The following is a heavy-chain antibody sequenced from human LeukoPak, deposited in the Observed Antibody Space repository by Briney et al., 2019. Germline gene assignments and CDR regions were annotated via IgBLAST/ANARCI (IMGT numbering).Heavy chain of an antibody. CDR3: AREEASKSHNWFDP. CDR2: ISAYNGNT. J-gene: IGHJ5*02. CDR1: GYTFTSYG. V-gene: IGHV1-18*01. Sequence: ASVKVSCKASGYTFTSYGISWVRQAPGQGLEWMGWISAYNGNTNYAQKFQGRVTMTRDTSTSTVYMELSSLRSEDTAVYYCAREEASKSHNWFDPWGQGTLVTVSS.